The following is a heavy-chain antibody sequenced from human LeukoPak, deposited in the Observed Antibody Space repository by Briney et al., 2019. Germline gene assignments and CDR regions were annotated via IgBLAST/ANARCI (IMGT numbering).Heavy chain of an antibody. CDR3: AGGCTNGVCWGIDP. D-gene: IGHD2-8*01. CDR1: GYTFTGYY. J-gene: IGHJ5*02. V-gene: IGHV1-2*06. Sequence: ASVKVSCKASGYTFTGYYMHWVRQAPGQGLEWMGRINPNSGGTNYAQKFQGRVTMTRDTSISTAYMELSRLRSDDTAVYYCAGGCTNGVCWGIDPWGQGTLVTVSS. CDR2: INPNSGGT.